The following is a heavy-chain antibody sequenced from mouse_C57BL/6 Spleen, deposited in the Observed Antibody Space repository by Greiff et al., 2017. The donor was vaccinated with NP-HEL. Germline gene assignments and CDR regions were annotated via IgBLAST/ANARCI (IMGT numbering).Heavy chain of an antibody. Sequence: QVQLQQSGAELVKPGASVKLSCKASGYTFTEYTIHWVKQRSGQGLEWIGWFYPGSGSIKYNEKFKDKATLTADKSSSTVYMELSRLTSEDSAVYFCARHEEKGITTVVATFDYWGQGTTLTGSS. CDR2: FYPGSGSI. J-gene: IGHJ2*01. D-gene: IGHD1-1*01. CDR1: GYTFTEYT. V-gene: IGHV1-62-2*01. CDR3: ARHEEKGITTVVATFDY.